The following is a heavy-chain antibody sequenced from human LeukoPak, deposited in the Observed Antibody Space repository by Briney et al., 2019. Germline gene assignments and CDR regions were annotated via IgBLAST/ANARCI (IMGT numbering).Heavy chain of an antibody. J-gene: IGHJ3*02. Sequence: SETLSLTCTVSGGSISSGGYYWSWIRQHPGKGLEWIGYIYYSGSTYYNPSLKSRVTISIDTSKNHLSLKLSSVTAADTAVYYCARDNWNDGFGAAFDIWGQGTMVTVSS. CDR2: IYYSGST. D-gene: IGHD1-20*01. V-gene: IGHV4-31*03. CDR1: GGSISSGGYY. CDR3: ARDNWNDGFGAAFDI.